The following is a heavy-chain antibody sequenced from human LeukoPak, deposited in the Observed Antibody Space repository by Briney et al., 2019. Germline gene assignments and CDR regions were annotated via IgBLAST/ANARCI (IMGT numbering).Heavy chain of an antibody. CDR2: IHYSDGTT. V-gene: IGHV3-23*01. Sequence: RGSLRLSCVASGFSFGSYGMSWFRQAPGKGLEWVSTIHYSDGTTYYADSVKGRFTVSRDNSKNTLSLQMDNLRTEDTAVYYCAKGGGRPLDDAFDIWGQETMVTVSS. CDR1: GFSFGSYG. J-gene: IGHJ3*02. CDR3: AKGGGRPLDDAFDI.